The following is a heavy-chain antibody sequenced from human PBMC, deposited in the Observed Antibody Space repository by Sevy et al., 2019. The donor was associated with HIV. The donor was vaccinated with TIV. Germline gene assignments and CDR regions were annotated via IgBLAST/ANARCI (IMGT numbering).Heavy chain of an antibody. CDR3: ARGTYYDFWRGSYYYYGIDV. CDR1: GFSFNSYD. V-gene: IGHV3-30-3*01. D-gene: IGHD3-3*01. CDR2: ISYDGNNE. J-gene: IGHJ6*02. Sequence: GGSLRLSCAASGFSFNSYDMNWVRQAPGKGLECVAVISYDGNNEYYADSVKGRFTISRDNFKNTLYLQMNSLRAEDTAVYYCARGTYYDFWRGSYYYYGIDVWGQGTTVTVSS.